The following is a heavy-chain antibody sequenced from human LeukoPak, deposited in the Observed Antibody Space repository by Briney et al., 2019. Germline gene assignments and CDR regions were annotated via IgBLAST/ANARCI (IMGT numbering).Heavy chain of an antibody. CDR2: INPSGDNT. V-gene: IGHV1-46*01. CDR3: ARGRGDGSGSHAPKADFYCMDV. D-gene: IGHD3-10*01. J-gene: IGHJ6*02. CDR1: GYTFTSHC. Sequence: ASVKVSCTASGYTFTSHCVHWVRQAPGQGLEWMGIINPSGDNTNYAQNFQGRVTMTRDTSTSTVYMELSSLRSEDTAVYYCARGRGDGSGSHAPKADFYCMDVWGQGTTVTVSS.